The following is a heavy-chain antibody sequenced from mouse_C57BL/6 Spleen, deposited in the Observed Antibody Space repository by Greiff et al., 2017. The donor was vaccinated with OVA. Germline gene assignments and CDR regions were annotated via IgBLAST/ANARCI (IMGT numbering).Heavy chain of an antibody. CDR3: ARANYYGSSGYFDV. D-gene: IGHD1-1*01. CDR1: GFTFSDYY. CDR2: INYDGSST. V-gene: IGHV5-16*01. J-gene: IGHJ1*03. Sequence: EVKVVESEGGLVQPGSSMKLSCTASGFTFSDYYMAWVRQVPEKGLEWVANINYDGSSTYYLDSLKSRFIISRDNAKNILYLQMSSLKSEDTATYYCARANYYGSSGYFDVWGTGTTVTVSS.